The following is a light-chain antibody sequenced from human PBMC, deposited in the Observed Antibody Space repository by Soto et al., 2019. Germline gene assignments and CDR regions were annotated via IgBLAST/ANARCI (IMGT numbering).Light chain of an antibody. V-gene: IGKV1-5*03. CDR1: QSISSW. Sequence: DIQMTQSPSTLSASVGDRVTITCRASQSISSWLAWYQQKPGKAPKLLIYKASSLESGVPSRFSGSGSGTDFTLTSSSLQPDDFATYYCQQYNSYPFTFGPGTKVDIK. J-gene: IGKJ3*01. CDR2: KAS. CDR3: QQYNSYPFT.